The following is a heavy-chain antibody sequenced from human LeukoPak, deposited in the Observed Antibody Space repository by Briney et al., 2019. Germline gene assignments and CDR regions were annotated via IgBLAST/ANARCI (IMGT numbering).Heavy chain of an antibody. D-gene: IGHD1-14*01. Sequence: PGGSRLLCFAAAGFTFSSDAMSGGRPAAGKGVGGVSAISGSGASTYDADSEKGRFTVSRDRCRSTRYQQKNSLRAEDTAVYYCVKNQDGYYYYGMDVWGQGTTVTVSS. CDR1: GFTFSSDA. J-gene: IGHJ6*02. CDR2: ISGSGAST. V-gene: IGHV3-23*01. CDR3: VKNQDGYYYYGMDV.